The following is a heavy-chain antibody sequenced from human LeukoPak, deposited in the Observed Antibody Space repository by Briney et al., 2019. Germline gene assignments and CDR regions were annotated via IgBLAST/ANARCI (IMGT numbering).Heavy chain of an antibody. Sequence: GGSLRLSGAASGFTVSSNYMTWFGQAPGKGLEGVSVIYSGVSTYYADSVKGRFTISRDNSKNTLYLQMNSLRAEDTAVYYCARDGVELRHGMDVWGQGTTVTVSS. J-gene: IGHJ6*02. V-gene: IGHV3-66*01. CDR1: GFTVSSNY. CDR3: ARDGVELRHGMDV. D-gene: IGHD3-3*01. CDR2: IYSGVST.